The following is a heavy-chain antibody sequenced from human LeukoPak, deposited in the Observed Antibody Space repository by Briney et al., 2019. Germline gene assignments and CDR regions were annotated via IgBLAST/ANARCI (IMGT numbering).Heavy chain of an antibody. J-gene: IGHJ6*02. CDR1: GFTFSNYG. CDR2: ISFDGSNQ. V-gene: IGHV3-30*03. Sequence: GRSLRLSCAASGFTFSNYGMHWVRQAPGKGLEWVTVISFDGSNQYYADSVKGRFTISRDNSKNTLYLQMNSLRAEDTAVYYCARVPYCSGGSCSTVYYYYGMDVWGQGTTVTVSS. D-gene: IGHD2-15*01. CDR3: ARVPYCSGGSCSTVYYYYGMDV.